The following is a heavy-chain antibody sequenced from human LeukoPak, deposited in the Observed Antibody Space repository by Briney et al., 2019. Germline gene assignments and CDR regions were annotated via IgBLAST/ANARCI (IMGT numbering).Heavy chain of an antibody. CDR2: IYYSGST. J-gene: IGHJ5*02. CDR3: ARSRGITMVRGVIMGVNWFDP. D-gene: IGHD3-10*01. V-gene: IGHV4-39*07. Sequence: SETLSLTCTVSGGSISSSSYYWGWIRQPPGKGLEWIGSIYYSGSTNYNPSLKSRVTISVDTSKNQFSLKLSSVTAADTAVYYCARSRGITMVRGVIMGVNWFDPWGQGTLVTVSS. CDR1: GGSISSSSYY.